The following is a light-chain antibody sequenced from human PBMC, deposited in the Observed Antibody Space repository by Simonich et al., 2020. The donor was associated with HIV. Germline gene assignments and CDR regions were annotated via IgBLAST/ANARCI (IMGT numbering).Light chain of an antibody. Sequence: DIQMTQSPSTLSAHVGDRVTITCRTSQSIDNWLAWYQQKPGKAPKPLVYEASSLQSGVPSRFSGSGSETDFTLTISSLQPDDFATYYCQQSYITRTFGQGTKLEIK. CDR1: QSIDNW. CDR3: QQSYITRT. J-gene: IGKJ2*01. V-gene: IGKV1-5*03. CDR2: EAS.